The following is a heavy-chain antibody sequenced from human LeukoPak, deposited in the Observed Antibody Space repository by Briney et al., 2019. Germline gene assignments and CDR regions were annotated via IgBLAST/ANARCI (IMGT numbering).Heavy chain of an antibody. CDR1: GFTFSSYW. J-gene: IGHJ6*03. Sequence: PGGSLRLSCAASGFTFSSYWMHWVRQAPGKGLVWVSRINSDGSSTSYADPVKGRFTISRDNSKNTLYLQMNSLRAEDTAVYYCAKRGSGWYEDYYYYMDVWGKGTTVTISS. CDR2: INSDGSST. D-gene: IGHD6-19*01. V-gene: IGHV3-74*01. CDR3: AKRGSGWYEDYYYYMDV.